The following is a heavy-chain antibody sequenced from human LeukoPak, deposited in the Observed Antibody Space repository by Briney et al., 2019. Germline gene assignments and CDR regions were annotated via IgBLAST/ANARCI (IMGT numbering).Heavy chain of an antibody. J-gene: IGHJ6*03. Sequence: PSETLSLTCAVYGGSFSGYYWGWIRQPPGKGLEWIGSIYHSGSTYYNPSLKSRVTISVDTSKNQFSLKLSSVTAADTAVYYCAGSYCSGGSCQRNYYYYYYMDVWGKGTTVTVSS. D-gene: IGHD2-15*01. CDR1: GGSFSGYY. CDR2: IYHSGST. CDR3: AGSYCSGGSCQRNYYYYYYMDV. V-gene: IGHV4-38-2*01.